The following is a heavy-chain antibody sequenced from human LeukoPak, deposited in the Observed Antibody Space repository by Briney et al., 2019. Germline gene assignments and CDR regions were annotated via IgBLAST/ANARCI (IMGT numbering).Heavy chain of an antibody. D-gene: IGHD3-10*01. J-gene: IGHJ4*02. CDR2: ISSSSSTI. CDR3: ARGSYYYGSGSQNGDLFDY. V-gene: IGHV3-48*02. CDR1: GFTFSSYS. Sequence: GGSLRLSCAASGFTFSSYSMNWVRQAPGKGLEWVSYISSSSSTIYYADSVKGRFTISRDNAKNSLYLQMNSLRDEDTAVYYCARGSYYYGSGSQNGDLFDYWGQGTLVTVSS.